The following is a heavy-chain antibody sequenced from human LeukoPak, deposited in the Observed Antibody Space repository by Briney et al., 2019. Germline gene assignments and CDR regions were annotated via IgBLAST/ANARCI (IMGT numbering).Heavy chain of an antibody. CDR1: GGTFSSYA. V-gene: IGHV1-69*13. D-gene: IGHD3-22*01. J-gene: IGHJ6*02. CDR3: ARVPLRAYYDSSGYYSDYYYGMDV. CDR2: IIPIFGIA. Sequence: GASVKVSCKASGGTFSSYAISWVRQAPGQGLEWMGGIIPIFGIANYAQKFQGRVTITADESASTAYMELSSLRSEDTAVYYCARVPLRAYYDSSGYYSDYYYGMDVWGQGTTVTVSS.